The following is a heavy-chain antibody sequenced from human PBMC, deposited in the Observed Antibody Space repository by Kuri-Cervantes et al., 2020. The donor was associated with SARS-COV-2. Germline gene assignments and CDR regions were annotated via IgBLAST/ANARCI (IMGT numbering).Heavy chain of an antibody. CDR3: ARVRDRYGEPYYYGMDV. J-gene: IGHJ6*02. Sequence: SVKVSCKASRGTFSSYAISWVRQAPGQGLEWMGGIIPIFGTANYAQKFQGRVTITADESTSTAYMELSSLRSEDTAVYYCARVRDRYGEPYYYGMDVWGQGTTVTVSS. V-gene: IGHV1-69*13. CDR1: RGTFSSYA. CDR2: IIPIFGTA. D-gene: IGHD4-17*01.